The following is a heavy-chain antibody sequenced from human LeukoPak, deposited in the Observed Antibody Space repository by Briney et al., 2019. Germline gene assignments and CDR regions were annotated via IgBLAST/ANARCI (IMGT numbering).Heavy chain of an antibody. D-gene: IGHD2-2*01. CDR2: INPNSGGT. V-gene: IGHV1-2*02. CDR1: GYTFTAYY. Sequence: ASVKVSCKASGYTFTAYYMHWVRQAPGQGLEWMGWINPNSGGTNYAQKFQGRVTMTRDTSISTAYMELSRLRSDDTAVYYCARVRPAKLWYFDLWGRGTLVTVSS. J-gene: IGHJ2*01. CDR3: ARVRPAKLWYFDL.